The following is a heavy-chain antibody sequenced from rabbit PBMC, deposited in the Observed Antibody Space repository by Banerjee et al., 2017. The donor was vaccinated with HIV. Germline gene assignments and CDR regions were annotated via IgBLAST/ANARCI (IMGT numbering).Heavy chain of an antibody. V-gene: IGHV1S45*01. J-gene: IGHJ3*01. D-gene: IGHD4-1*01. CDR2: IYAGGSGTT. CDR1: GIDFSSSYW. CDR3: ARDLAGVIGWNFGL. Sequence: QEQLVESGGDLVQPEGSLTLTCKASGIDFSSSYWICWVRQAPGKGLEWIACIYAGGSGTTWYASWVNGRFTISKTSSTTVTLQMTSLTAADTATYFCARDLAGVIGWNFGLWGQGTLV.